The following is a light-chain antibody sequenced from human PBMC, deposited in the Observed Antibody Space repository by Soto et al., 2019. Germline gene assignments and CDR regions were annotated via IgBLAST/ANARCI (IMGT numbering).Light chain of an antibody. V-gene: IGKV3-15*01. Sequence: EIILTQSPASLSVSPGERATLSCRASQSVNNNLAWYQQKPGQAPRFLIYGASTRATGIPGRFRGSGSGTEFTLTITSLQSEDFAVYFCQQYNNLPPDTFGQGTKLDIK. J-gene: IGKJ2*01. CDR3: QQYNNLPPDT. CDR2: GAS. CDR1: QSVNNN.